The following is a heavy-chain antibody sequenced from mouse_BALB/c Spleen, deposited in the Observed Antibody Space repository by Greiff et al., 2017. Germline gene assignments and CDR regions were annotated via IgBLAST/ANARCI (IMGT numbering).Heavy chain of an antibody. V-gene: IGHV1-62-2*01. CDR3: ARHEVYYGIYYYAMDY. J-gene: IGHJ4*01. CDR2: FYPGSGSI. Sequence: QVQLKQSGAELVKPGASVKLSCKASGYTFTEYIIHWVKQRSGQGLEWIGWFYPGSGSIKYNEKFKDKATLTADKSSSTVYMELSRLTSEDSAVYFCARHEVYYGIYYYAMDYWGQGTSVTVSS. D-gene: IGHD2-1*01. CDR1: GYTFTEYI.